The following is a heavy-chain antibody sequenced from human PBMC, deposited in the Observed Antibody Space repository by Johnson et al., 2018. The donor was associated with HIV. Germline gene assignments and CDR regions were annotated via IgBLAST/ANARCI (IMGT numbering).Heavy chain of an antibody. CDR1: GFTFSSYG. CDR2: IRYDGSNE. J-gene: IGHJ3*02. CDR3: AKGVVGELVYAFDI. Sequence: QVQLVESGGGVVRPGGSLRLSCAASGFTFSSYGMHWVRQAPGKGLEWVAFIRYDGSNEYYADSVKGRFTISRDNAKNSLYLQMDSLRGEDTAVYYCAKGVVGELVYAFDIWGQGAMVTVSS. V-gene: IGHV3-30*02. D-gene: IGHD1-26*01.